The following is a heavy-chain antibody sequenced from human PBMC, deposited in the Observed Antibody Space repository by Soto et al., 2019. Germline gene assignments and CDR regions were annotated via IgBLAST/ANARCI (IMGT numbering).Heavy chain of an antibody. CDR1: GYTFTSYG. CDR2: ISAYNGNT. D-gene: IGHD3-9*01. CDR3: ARGRGRYFDWSPYYYYGMDV. Sequence: ASVKVSCKASGYTFTSYGISWVRQAPGQGLEWMGWISAYNGNTNYAQKLQGRVTMTTDTSTSTAYMELRSLRSDDTAVYYCARGRGRYFDWSPYYYYGMDVWGQGTTVTVSS. V-gene: IGHV1-18*01. J-gene: IGHJ6*02.